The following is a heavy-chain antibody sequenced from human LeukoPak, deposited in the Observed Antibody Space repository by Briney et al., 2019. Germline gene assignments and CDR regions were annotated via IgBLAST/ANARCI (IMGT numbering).Heavy chain of an antibody. Sequence: TGGSLRLSCAASGFTFSSYAMSWVRQAPGKGLEWVSAISGSGGSTYYADSVKGRFTISRDNSKNTLYLQMNSLRAEDTAVYYCAKVKYDVVVVAATTYAFDIWGQGTMVTVSS. D-gene: IGHD2-15*01. CDR2: ISGSGGST. CDR1: GFTFSSYA. V-gene: IGHV3-23*01. CDR3: AKVKYDVVVVAATTYAFDI. J-gene: IGHJ3*02.